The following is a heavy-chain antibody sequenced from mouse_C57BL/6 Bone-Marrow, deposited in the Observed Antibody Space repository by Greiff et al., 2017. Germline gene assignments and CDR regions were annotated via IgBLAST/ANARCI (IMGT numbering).Heavy chain of an antibody. CDR3: ARYIEGDYDYAMDY. Sequence: EVKLMESGGGLVQPGGSLSLSCAASGFTFTDYYMSWVRQPPGKALEWLGFIRNKANGYTTEYSASVKGRFTISRDNSQSILYLQMNALRAEDSATYYCARYIEGDYDYAMDYWGQGTSVTVSS. D-gene: IGHD2-4*01. CDR2: IRNKANGYTT. J-gene: IGHJ4*01. CDR1: GFTFTDYY. V-gene: IGHV7-3*01.